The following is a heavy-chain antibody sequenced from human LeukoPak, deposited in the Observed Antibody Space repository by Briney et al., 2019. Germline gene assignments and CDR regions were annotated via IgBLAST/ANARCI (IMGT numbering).Heavy chain of an antibody. Sequence: PSETLSLTCIVSGGSISSYYWSWIRQPPGKGLEWIGYIYYSGSTNYNPSLKSRVTISVDTSKNQFSLKLSSVTAADTAVYYCARDSGSGWYPAYDYWGQGTLVTVSS. V-gene: IGHV4-59*01. CDR2: IYYSGST. D-gene: IGHD6-19*01. CDR3: ARDSGSGWYPAYDY. J-gene: IGHJ4*02. CDR1: GGSISSYY.